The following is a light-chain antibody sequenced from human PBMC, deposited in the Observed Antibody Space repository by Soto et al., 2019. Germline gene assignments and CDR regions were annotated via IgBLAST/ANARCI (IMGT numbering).Light chain of an antibody. CDR3: SSYTVTSTLL. CDR2: EVT. CDR1: SSDIGSMNF. V-gene: IGLV2-14*01. Sequence: QSALTQPAAVSGSPGQSITISCSGSSSDIGSMNFVSWYQHHPGKAPKVVIFEVTNRPSGVSERFSGSKSGNSASLTISGLQPEDEADYYCSSYTVTSTLLFGGGTKLTVL. J-gene: IGLJ2*01.